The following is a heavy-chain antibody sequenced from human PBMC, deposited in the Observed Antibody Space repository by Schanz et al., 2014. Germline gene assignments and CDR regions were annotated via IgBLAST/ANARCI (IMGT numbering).Heavy chain of an antibody. CDR1: GYTLTNFD. J-gene: IGHJ4*02. V-gene: IGHV1-8*01. CDR3: ARRYSSGWYEFDY. CDR2: MNPNSGTT. Sequence: QVQLVQSGPAVKKPGASVKVSCKASGYTLTNFDINWVRQAPGQGLEWMGWMNPNSGTTGYAQKFQGRVTMTRDPSTSTVYMYLSSLRSEDTAVYYCARRYSSGWYEFDYWGQGTLVTVSS. D-gene: IGHD6-19*01.